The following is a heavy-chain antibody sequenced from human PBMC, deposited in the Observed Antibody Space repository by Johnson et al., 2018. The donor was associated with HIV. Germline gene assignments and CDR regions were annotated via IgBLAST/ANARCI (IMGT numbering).Heavy chain of an antibody. V-gene: IGHV3-11*04. CDR1: GFTFSNYA. CDR2: ISSSGNSI. D-gene: IGHD1-1*01. CDR3: ARGDGYRRAFDI. Sequence: QVQLVESGVGVVQPGRSLRLSCAASGFTFSNYAMHWIRQAPGKGLEWVSYISSSGNSIYYADSVKGRFTISRDNAKNSLYLQMNSLRAEDTAVYYCARGDGYRRAFDIWGQGTMVTV. J-gene: IGHJ3*02.